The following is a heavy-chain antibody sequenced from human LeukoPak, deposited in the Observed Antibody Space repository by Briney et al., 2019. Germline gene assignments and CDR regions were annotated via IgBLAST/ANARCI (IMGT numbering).Heavy chain of an antibody. D-gene: IGHD6-13*01. Sequence: GGSLRLSCAASGFTFSSYGMHWVRQAPGKGLEWVAVIWYDGGNKYYPDSAKGRFTISRDNSKNTLYLQMSSLRAEDTAVYYCAKDGDSGSWYSYNYFDHWGQGTLVTVSS. CDR2: IWYDGGNK. V-gene: IGHV3-33*06. CDR1: GFTFSSYG. CDR3: AKDGDSGSWYSYNYFDH. J-gene: IGHJ4*02.